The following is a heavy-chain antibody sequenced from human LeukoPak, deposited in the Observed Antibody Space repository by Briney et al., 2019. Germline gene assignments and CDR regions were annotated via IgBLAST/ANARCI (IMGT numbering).Heavy chain of an antibody. D-gene: IGHD4-17*01. J-gene: IGHJ4*02. CDR2: IYYSGST. CDR1: GASIGGSSHY. Sequence: PSETLSLTCSVSGASIGGSSHYWAWIRQPPGKGPEWIGSIYYSGSTYYNPSLKSRVTISVDTSQTQFSLKVTFLTVADTAVYYCATLTTMSTWGQGTLVTVSS. CDR3: ATLTTMST. V-gene: IGHV4-39*01.